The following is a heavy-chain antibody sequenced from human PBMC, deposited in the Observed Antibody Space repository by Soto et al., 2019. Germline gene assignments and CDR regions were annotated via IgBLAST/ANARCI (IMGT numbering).Heavy chain of an antibody. J-gene: IGHJ2*01. CDR1: GFSLSNARMG. D-gene: IGHD2-15*01. CDR3: ARFQPVGYCSGGSCYFTKAWWYFDL. V-gene: IGHV2-26*01. Sequence: QVTLKESGPVLVKPTETLTLTCTVSGFSLSNARMGVSWIRQPPGKALEWLAHIFSNDEKSYSTSLKSRLTISKDTSKSQVVLTMTNMDPVDTATYYCARFQPVGYCSGGSCYFTKAWWYFDLWGRGTLVTVSS. CDR2: IFSNDEK.